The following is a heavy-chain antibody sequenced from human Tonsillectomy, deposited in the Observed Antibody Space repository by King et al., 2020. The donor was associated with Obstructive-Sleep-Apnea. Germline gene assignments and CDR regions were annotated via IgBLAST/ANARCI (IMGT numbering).Heavy chain of an antibody. V-gene: IGHV3-48*01. CDR3: ARDKYWAFDL. D-gene: IGHD2-8*02. CDR2: INGASNNI. J-gene: IGHJ4*02. CDR1: GFTFTSYS. Sequence: VQLVESGVDLVQPGGSLRLSCVASGFTFTSYSMNWVRQAPGKGLEWISYINGASNNIHYADSVKGRFTISRDKGKDSLHLQMNSLRAEDTAVYFCARDKYWAFDLWGQGTLVTVSS.